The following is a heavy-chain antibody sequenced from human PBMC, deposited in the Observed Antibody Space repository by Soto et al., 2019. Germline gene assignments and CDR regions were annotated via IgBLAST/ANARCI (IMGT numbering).Heavy chain of an antibody. D-gene: IGHD6-19*01. V-gene: IGHV1-46*01. CDR2: INPSGGST. CDR1: GYTFTSYY. CDR3: ARAFSGVAGLDHFDY. J-gene: IGHJ4*02. Sequence: ASVKVSCKASGYTFTSYYMHWVRQASGQGLEWMGIINPSGGSTSYAQKFQGRVNMTRDTSTSTVYMELSSLRSEDTAVYYCARAFSGVAGLDHFDYWGQGPLVTVSS.